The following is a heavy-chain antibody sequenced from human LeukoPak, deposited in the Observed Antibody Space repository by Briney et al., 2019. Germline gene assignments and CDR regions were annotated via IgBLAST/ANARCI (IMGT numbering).Heavy chain of an antibody. Sequence: SETLSLTCTVSGGFISSTSYYWGWLRQPPGQGLEWIGNIYYSGTTYINPSLKSRVTMYLDTSNIHFSLKLSSVTAADTAVYYCARGRWNSGMVSPYYCDYWGQGTLVSVSS. CDR1: GGFISSTSYY. J-gene: IGHJ4*02. CDR2: IYYSGTT. CDR3: ARGRWNSGMVSPYYCDY. V-gene: IGHV4-39*02. D-gene: IGHD3-3*01.